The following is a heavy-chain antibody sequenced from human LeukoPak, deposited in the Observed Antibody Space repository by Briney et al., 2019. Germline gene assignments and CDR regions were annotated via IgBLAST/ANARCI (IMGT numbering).Heavy chain of an antibody. D-gene: IGHD1-26*01. CDR1: GGSFSGYY. CDR2: INHSGST. J-gene: IGHJ4*02. CDR3: ARVVGGSGSYYADFDY. V-gene: IGHV4-34*01. Sequence: SETLSLTCAVYGGSFSGYYWSWIRQPPGKGLEWIGEINHSGSTYYNPSLKSRVTISVDTSKNQFSLKLSSVTAADTAVYYCARVVGGSGSYYADFDYWGQGTLVTVSS.